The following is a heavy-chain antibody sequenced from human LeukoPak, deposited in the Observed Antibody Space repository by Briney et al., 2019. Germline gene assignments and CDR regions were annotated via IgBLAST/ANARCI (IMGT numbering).Heavy chain of an antibody. CDR3: RHGNSSGDY. J-gene: IGHJ4*02. V-gene: IGHV3-74*01. D-gene: IGHD6-6*01. CDR2: INVDGSRT. Sequence: GGSLRLSCIASGLTFSTFWMNWVRQPPGRGLVWVSRINVDGSRTVYADSVKGRFTISRDNAKNALYLQMNSLRAEDTAVYYCRHGNSSGDYWGQGTLVTVSS. CDR1: GLTFSTFW.